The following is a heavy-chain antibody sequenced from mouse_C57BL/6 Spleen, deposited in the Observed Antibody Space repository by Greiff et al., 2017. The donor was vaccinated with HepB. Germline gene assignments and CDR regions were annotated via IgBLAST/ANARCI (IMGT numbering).Heavy chain of an antibody. V-gene: IGHV1-69*01. Sequence: QVHVKQPGAELVMPGASVKLSCKASGYTFTSYWMHWVKQRPGQGLEWIGEIDPSDSYTNYNQKFKGKSTLTVDKSSSTAYMQLSSLTSEDSAVYYCAIINYQAWFAYWGQGTLVTVSA. D-gene: IGHD2-1*01. CDR3: AIINYQAWFAY. CDR1: GYTFTSYW. CDR2: IDPSDSYT. J-gene: IGHJ3*01.